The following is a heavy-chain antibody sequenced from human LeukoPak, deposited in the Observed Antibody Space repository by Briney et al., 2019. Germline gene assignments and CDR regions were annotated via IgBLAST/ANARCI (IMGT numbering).Heavy chain of an antibody. D-gene: IGHD3-22*01. CDR2: FDPEDGET. CDR1: GYTLTELS. V-gene: IGHV1-24*01. Sequence: SVNVSCKVSGYTLTELSMHWVRQAPAKGLEWMGGFDPEDGETIYAQKFQGRVTMTEDTSTDTAYMELSSRRSEDTAVYYCATLAPVVVITTHVSWGQGTLVTVSS. J-gene: IGHJ5*02. CDR3: ATLAPVVVITTHVS.